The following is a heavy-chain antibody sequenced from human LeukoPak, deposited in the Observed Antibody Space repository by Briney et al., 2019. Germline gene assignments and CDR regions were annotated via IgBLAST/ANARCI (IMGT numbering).Heavy chain of an antibody. V-gene: IGHV4-4*07. Sequence: SETLSLTCIVSGDSISDSYYWIWIRQPAGKGLEWIGRINTSGSAYYNPSLGSRVTMSVDTSKNQFSLKLSSVTAADTAIYYCARVIRRGFREIFIDYWGQGTLVTVSS. CDR2: INTSGSA. CDR1: GDSISDSYY. D-gene: IGHD2/OR15-2a*01. J-gene: IGHJ4*02. CDR3: ARVIRRGFREIFIDY.